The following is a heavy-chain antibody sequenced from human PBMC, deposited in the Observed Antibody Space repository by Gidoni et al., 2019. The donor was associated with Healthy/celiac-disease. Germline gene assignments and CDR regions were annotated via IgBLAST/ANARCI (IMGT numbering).Heavy chain of an antibody. Sequence: EVQLVESGGGLVQPGRSLRLSCAASGFTFDGYVMNWVRHAPGKGLEWVLGISVNSGTIGYADSVKGRFTISRDNVKNSLYLQMNSLRAEDTALYYCAKGGAVAAGYYGIDVWGQGTTVTVSS. CDR1: GFTFDGYV. D-gene: IGHD6-19*01. CDR3: AKGGAVAAGYYGIDV. V-gene: IGHV3-9*01. J-gene: IGHJ6*02. CDR2: ISVNSGTI.